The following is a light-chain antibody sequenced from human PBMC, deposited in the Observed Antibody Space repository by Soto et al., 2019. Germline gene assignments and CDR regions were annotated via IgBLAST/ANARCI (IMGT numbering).Light chain of an antibody. J-gene: IGKJ1*01. Sequence: EIVLTQSPDTLSVSPGERATLSCRASQSISRTLAWYQQKSGQPPRLLIYGAFNRAAGIPARFSGSGSGTDFTLTISSLQPDDFATYYCQQYQTFGQGTKVDI. CDR2: GAF. CDR3: QQYQT. V-gene: IGKV3D-15*01. CDR1: QSISRT.